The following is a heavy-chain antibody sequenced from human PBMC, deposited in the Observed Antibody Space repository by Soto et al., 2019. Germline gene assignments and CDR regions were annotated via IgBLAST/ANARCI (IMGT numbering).Heavy chain of an antibody. D-gene: IGHD2-2*01. CDR3: ARDGLPAAIREGYYYGMDV. CDR2: INHSGST. V-gene: IGHV4-34*01. CDR1: GGSFSGYY. Sequence: SETLSLTCAVYGGSFSGYYWSWIRQPPGKGLEWIGEINHSGSTNYNPSLKSRVTISVDTSKNQFSLKLSSVTAADTAVYYCARDGLPAAIREGYYYGMDVWGQGTTVTVSS. J-gene: IGHJ6*02.